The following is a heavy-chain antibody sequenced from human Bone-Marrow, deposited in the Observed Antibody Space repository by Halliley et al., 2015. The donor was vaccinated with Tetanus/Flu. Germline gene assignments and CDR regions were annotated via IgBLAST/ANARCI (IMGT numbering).Heavy chain of an antibody. J-gene: IGHJ6*02. V-gene: IGHV3-33*01. CDR3: ARGSYYGLDV. CDR2: MWYDGSNK. Sequence: KGLEWVAVMWYDGSNKYYADSVKGRFTISRDNSKNTLFLQMNSLRAEDPAVYCCARGSYYGLDVWGQGTTVTVSS.